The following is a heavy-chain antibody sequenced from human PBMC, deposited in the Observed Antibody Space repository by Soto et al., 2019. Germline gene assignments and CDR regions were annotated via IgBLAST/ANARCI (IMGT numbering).Heavy chain of an antibody. D-gene: IGHD2-15*01. Sequence: GGSLRLSCAASGFTFSSYAMSWVRQAPGKGLEWVSAISGSGGSTYYADSVKGLFTISRDKSKNTLYLQMNSLRAEDTAVYYCAKDSRIVVVVAAYYFDYWGQGTLVTVSS. CDR2: ISGSGGST. CDR1: GFTFSSYA. CDR3: AKDSRIVVVVAAYYFDY. V-gene: IGHV3-23*01. J-gene: IGHJ4*02.